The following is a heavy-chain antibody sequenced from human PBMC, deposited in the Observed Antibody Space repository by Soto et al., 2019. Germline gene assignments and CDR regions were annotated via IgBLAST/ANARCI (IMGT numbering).Heavy chain of an antibody. Sequence: SVKVSCKASGGTFSSYAISWVRQAPGQGLEWMGGIIPIFGAANYAQKFQGRVTITADESTSTAYMELSSLRSEDTAVYYCARDASSSDLYYYGMDVWGQGTTVTVSS. D-gene: IGHD6-6*01. CDR3: ARDASSSDLYYYGMDV. CDR1: GGTFSSYA. J-gene: IGHJ6*02. V-gene: IGHV1-69*13. CDR2: IIPIFGAA.